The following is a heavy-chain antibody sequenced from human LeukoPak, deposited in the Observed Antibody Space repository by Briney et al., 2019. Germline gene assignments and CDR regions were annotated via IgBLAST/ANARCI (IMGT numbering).Heavy chain of an antibody. Sequence: GESLKISCKGSGYGFTSFWIGWVRQMPGKGLEWMGIIYPGDADIRYSTSFQGQVTISADKSISTAYLQWSSLKASDTAMYYCARHLGYDSSGYLFDYWGQGTLVTVSS. CDR2: IYPGDADI. J-gene: IGHJ4*02. V-gene: IGHV5-51*01. CDR1: GYGFTSFW. CDR3: ARHLGYDSSGYLFDY. D-gene: IGHD3-22*01.